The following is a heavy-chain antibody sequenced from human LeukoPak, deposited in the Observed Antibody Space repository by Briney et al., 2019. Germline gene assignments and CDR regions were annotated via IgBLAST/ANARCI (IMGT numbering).Heavy chain of an antibody. Sequence: SETLSLTCTVSGGSISSYYWSWIRQPAGKGLEWIGRIYTSGSTNYNPSLNSRVTMSVDTSKNQFSLKLSSVTAADTAVYYCARALRDSSSWSLFDYWGQGTLVTVSS. CDR3: ARALRDSSSWSLFDY. J-gene: IGHJ4*02. V-gene: IGHV4-4*07. CDR1: GGSISSYY. CDR2: IYTSGST. D-gene: IGHD6-13*01.